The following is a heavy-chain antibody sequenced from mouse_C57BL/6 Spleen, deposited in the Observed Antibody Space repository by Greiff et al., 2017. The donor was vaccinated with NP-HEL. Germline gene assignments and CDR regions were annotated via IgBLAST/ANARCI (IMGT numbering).Heavy chain of an antibody. Sequence: QVTLKESGPGILQSSQTLSLTCSFSGFSLSTSGMGVSWIRQPSGKGLEWLAHIYWDDDKRYNPSLKSRLTISKDTSRNQVFLKITSVDTADTATYYCARSVRQFITTVVGYFDVWGTGTTVTVSS. CDR1: GFSLSTSGMG. CDR3: ARSVRQFITTVVGYFDV. V-gene: IGHV8-12*01. CDR2: IYWDDDK. D-gene: IGHD1-1*01. J-gene: IGHJ1*03.